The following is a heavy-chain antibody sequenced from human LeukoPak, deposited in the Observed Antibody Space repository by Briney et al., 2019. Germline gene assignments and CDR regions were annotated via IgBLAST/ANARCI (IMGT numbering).Heavy chain of an antibody. CDR2: INHSGST. V-gene: IGHV4-34*01. CDR3: ARHSWLRSSRLDY. Sequence: SETLSLTCAVYGGSFSGYYWSWIRQPPGKGLEWIGEINHSGSTNYNPSLKSRVTISVDMSKNQFSPKLSSVTAADTAVYYCARHSWLRSSRLDYWGQGTLVTVSS. J-gene: IGHJ4*02. CDR1: GGSFSGYY. D-gene: IGHD5-12*01.